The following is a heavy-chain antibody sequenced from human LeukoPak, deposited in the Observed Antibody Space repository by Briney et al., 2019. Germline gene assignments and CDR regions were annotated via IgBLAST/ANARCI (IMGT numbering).Heavy chain of an antibody. CDR2: IKSKTDGGTT. CDR3: TTDHRLRFLEWLPDYY. J-gene: IGHJ4*02. CDR1: GFTFSNAW. V-gene: IGHV3-15*01. Sequence: GGSLRLSCAASGFTFSNAWMSWVRQAPGKGLEWVGRIKSKTDGGTTDYAAPVKGRFTISRDDSKNTLYLQMNSLKTEDTAVYYCTTDHRLRFLEWLPDYYWGQGTLVTVSS. D-gene: IGHD3-3*01.